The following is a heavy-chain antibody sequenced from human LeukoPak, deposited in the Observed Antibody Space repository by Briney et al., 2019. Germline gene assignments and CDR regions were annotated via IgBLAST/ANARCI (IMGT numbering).Heavy chain of an antibody. D-gene: IGHD1-7*01. J-gene: IGHJ3*02. V-gene: IGHV1-18*04. CDR1: GYTFTSYG. CDR2: ISAYNGNT. Sequence: ASVEVSCKASGYTFTSYGFSWVRKGPWPGLEGVGWISAYNGNTNYAQKLQGRVTMTTDTSTSTAYMELRSLRSDDTAVYYCARVNWNSRDAFDIWGQGTMVTVSS. CDR3: ARVNWNSRDAFDI.